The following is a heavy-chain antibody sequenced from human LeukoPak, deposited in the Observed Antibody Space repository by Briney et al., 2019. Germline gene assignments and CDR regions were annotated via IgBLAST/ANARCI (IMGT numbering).Heavy chain of an antibody. J-gene: IGHJ6*02. CDR1: GFTVSSNY. Sequence: GGSLRLSCAASGFTVSSNYMSWVRQAPGKGLEWVSVIYSGGSTYYADSVKGRFTISRDNSKNTLYLQMNSLRAEDTAVYYCARRYYDFWNGPYGMDVWGQGTTVTVSS. D-gene: IGHD3-3*01. V-gene: IGHV3-53*01. CDR2: IYSGGST. CDR3: ARRYYDFWNGPYGMDV.